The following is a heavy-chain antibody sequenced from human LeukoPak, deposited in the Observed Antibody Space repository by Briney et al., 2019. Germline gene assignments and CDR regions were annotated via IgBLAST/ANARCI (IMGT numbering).Heavy chain of an antibody. CDR3: ARVGDYSNYGYFDY. D-gene: IGHD4-11*01. CDR2: INWNGGST. J-gene: IGHJ4*02. CDR1: GFTFDDYG. Sequence: TGGSLRLSCAASGFTFDDYGMSWVRQAPGKGLEWVSGINWNGGSTGYADSVKGRFTISRDNAKNSLYLQMNSLRAEDTALYYCARVGDYSNYGYFDYWGQGTLVTVSS. V-gene: IGHV3-20*04.